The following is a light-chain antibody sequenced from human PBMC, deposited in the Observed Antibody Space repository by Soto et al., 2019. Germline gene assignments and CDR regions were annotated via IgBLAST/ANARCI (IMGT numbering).Light chain of an antibody. CDR2: DNN. V-gene: IGLV1-51*01. CDR3: GTWDSSLRAVV. J-gene: IGLJ2*01. Sequence: QSVLTQPPSVSAAPGQKVTISCSGSSSNIGNNYVYWYHQLPGTAPKLLIYDNNKRPSGIPDLFSGSKSGPSGTLGITGHHTGDEADYYCGTWDSSLRAVVFGGGTKLTVL. CDR1: SSNIGNNY.